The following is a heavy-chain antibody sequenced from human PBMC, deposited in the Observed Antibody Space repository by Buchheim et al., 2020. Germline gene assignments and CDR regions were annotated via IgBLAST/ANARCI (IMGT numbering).Heavy chain of an antibody. V-gene: IGHV4-34*01. CDR2: INHSGST. CDR3: ARGLGSTIFGVVTPYYFDY. CDR1: GGSFSGYY. Sequence: QVQLQQWGAGLLKPSETLSLTCAVYGGSFSGYYWSWIRQPPGKGLEWIGEINHSGSTNYNPSLKSRVTISVDTSKNQFSLKLSSATAADTAVYYCARGLGSTIFGVVTPYYFDYWGQGTL. D-gene: IGHD3-3*01. J-gene: IGHJ4*02.